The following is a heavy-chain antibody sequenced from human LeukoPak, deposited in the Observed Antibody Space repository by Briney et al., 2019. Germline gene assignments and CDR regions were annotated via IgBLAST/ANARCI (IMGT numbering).Heavy chain of an antibody. CDR2: IYSGGST. Sequence: PGGSLRLSCAASGFTVSSNYMSWVRQAPGKGLEWVSVIYSGGSTYYADTVKGRFTISRDNSKNTLYLQMNSLRAEDTAVYYCAREAEIVGATYFDYWGQGTLVTASS. CDR1: GFTVSSNY. J-gene: IGHJ4*02. V-gene: IGHV3-66*01. CDR3: AREAEIVGATYFDY. D-gene: IGHD1-26*01.